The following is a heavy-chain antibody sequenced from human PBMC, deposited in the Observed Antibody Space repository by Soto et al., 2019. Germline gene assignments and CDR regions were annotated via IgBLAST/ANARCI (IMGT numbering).Heavy chain of an antibody. V-gene: IGHV5-51*01. CDR2: IYPGDSDT. CDR3: ARHFYYDSSGYYLHYYYGMDV. Sequence: LKISCKVSGYSFTSYWSGWVRQMPGKGLEWMGIIYPGDSDTRYSPSFQGHVTISADKSISTAYLQWSSLKASDTAMYYCARHFYYDSSGYYLHYYYGMDVWGQGTTVTVS. CDR1: GYSFTSYW. J-gene: IGHJ6*02. D-gene: IGHD3-22*01.